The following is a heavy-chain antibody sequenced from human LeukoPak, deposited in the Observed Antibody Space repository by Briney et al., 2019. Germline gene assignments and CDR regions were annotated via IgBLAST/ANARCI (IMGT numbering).Heavy chain of an antibody. CDR1: GFTFSNYG. D-gene: IGHD6-13*01. J-gene: IGHJ4*02. Sequence: GGSLRLSCAASGFTFSNYGIHWVRQAPGRGLEWVAVISYDGNKKYYADSVKGRFTLSRDNSKNTLYLQMNSLRAEDTAVYYCAKKSSSSWNKFDYWGQGTLVTVSS. CDR3: AKKSSSSWNKFDY. CDR2: ISYDGNKK. V-gene: IGHV3-30*18.